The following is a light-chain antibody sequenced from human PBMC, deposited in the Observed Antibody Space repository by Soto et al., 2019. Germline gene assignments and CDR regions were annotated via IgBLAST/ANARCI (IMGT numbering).Light chain of an antibody. CDR2: KAS. V-gene: IGKV1-5*03. Sequence: DIQMTQSPSTLSASVGDRVTITCRASQSISSWLAWYLQKPGKAPKLLIYKASSLESGVPSRFSGSGSGTEFTLTISSLQPDDFATYYCQQSYNLWTFGQGTKVEIK. J-gene: IGKJ1*01. CDR1: QSISSW. CDR3: QQSYNLWT.